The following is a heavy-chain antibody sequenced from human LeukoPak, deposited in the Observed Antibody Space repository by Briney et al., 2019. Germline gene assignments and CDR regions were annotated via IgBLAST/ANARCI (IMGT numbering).Heavy chain of an antibody. Sequence: GGSLRLSCAASGFTFSSYSMNWVRQAPGKGLEWVSSISTSSSYIYYADSVKGRFTISRDNAKNSLYLQMNSLRAEDTAVYYCARDIYSSSADALDIWGQGTMVTVSS. J-gene: IGHJ3*02. V-gene: IGHV3-21*01. CDR3: ARDIYSSSADALDI. D-gene: IGHD6-6*01. CDR1: GFTFSSYS. CDR2: ISTSSSYI.